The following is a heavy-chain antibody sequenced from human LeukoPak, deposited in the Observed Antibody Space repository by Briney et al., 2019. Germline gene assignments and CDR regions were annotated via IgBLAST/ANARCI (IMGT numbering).Heavy chain of an antibody. V-gene: IGHV3-7*01. J-gene: IGHJ3*02. D-gene: IGHD3-22*01. CDR3: ASSVVVSRDAFDI. CDR2: IKQDGREK. Sequence: GGSLRLSCAASGFTFSSYWMSWVRHAPGKGLEWVANIKQDGREKYYVDSVKGRFTISRDNAKNSLYLQMNSLRAEDTAVYYCASSVVVSRDAFDIWGQGTMVTVSS. CDR1: GFTFSSYW.